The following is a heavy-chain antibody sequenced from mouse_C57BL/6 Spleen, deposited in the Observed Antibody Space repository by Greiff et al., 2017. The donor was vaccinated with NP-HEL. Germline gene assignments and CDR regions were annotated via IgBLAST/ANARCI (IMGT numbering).Heavy chain of an antibody. CDR1: GYSITSGYY. CDR3: AAGDSNTFAY. Sequence: EVQLVESGPGLVKPSQSLSLTCSVTGYSITSGYYWNWIRQFPGNKLEWMGYISYDGSNNYNPSLKNRISITRDTSKNQFFLKLNSVTTEDTATYYCAAGDSNTFAYWGQGTLVTVSA. D-gene: IGHD2-5*01. V-gene: IGHV3-6*01. CDR2: ISYDGSN. J-gene: IGHJ3*01.